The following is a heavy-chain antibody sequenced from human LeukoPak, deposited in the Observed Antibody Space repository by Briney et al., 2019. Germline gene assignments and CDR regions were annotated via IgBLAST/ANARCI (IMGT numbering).Heavy chain of an antibody. V-gene: IGHV3-15*01. Sequence: GGSLRLSCAASGFTFSNAWMSWVRQAPGKGLEWVGRIKSKTDGGTTDYAAPVKGRFTTSRDDSKNTLYLQMNSLKTEDTAVYYCSTAINWNLHSDAFDVWGQGTMVTVSS. CDR3: STAINWNLHSDAFDV. CDR1: GFTFSNAW. J-gene: IGHJ3*01. D-gene: IGHD1-1*01. CDR2: IKSKTDGGTT.